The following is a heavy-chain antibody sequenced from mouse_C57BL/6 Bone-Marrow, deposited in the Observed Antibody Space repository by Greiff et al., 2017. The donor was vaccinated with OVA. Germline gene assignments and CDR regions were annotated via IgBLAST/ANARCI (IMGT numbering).Heavy chain of an antibody. V-gene: IGHV1-69*01. CDR2: IDPSDSYT. Sequence: QVQLKQPGAELVMPGASVKLSCKASGYTFTSYWMHWVKQRPGQGLEWIGEIDPSDSYTNYNQKFKGKSTLTVDKSSSTAYMQLSSLTSEDSAVYYCAREGLLVSDYAMDYWGQGTSVTVSS. CDR3: AREGLLVSDYAMDY. J-gene: IGHJ4*01. CDR1: GYTFTSYW. D-gene: IGHD2-3*01.